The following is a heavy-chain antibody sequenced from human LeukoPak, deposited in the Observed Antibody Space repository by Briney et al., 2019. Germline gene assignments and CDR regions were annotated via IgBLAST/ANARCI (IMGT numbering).Heavy chain of an antibody. Sequence: ASVKVSCKASGYTFTTYDINWVRQATGQGLEWMGWMNPNSGNTGSAQKFQGRVTMTRNTSINTAYLELSALRSEDTAIYYCARAYTDDSSGSNWFGPWGHGTLVTVSS. CDR1: GYTFTTYD. D-gene: IGHD3-22*01. CDR3: ARAYTDDSSGSNWFGP. CDR2: MNPNSGNT. V-gene: IGHV1-8*01. J-gene: IGHJ5*02.